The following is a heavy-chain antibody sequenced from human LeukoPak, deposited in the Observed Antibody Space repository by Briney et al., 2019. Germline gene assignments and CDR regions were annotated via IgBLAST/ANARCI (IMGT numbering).Heavy chain of an antibody. V-gene: IGHV3-48*02. J-gene: IGHJ4*02. D-gene: IGHD3-10*01. CDR1: GFTFSYYS. CDR2: ISSSRKTI. Sequence: PGGSLRLSCAASGFTFSYYSMNWVRQAPGKGLEWVSYISSSRKTIYYADSVKGRFTISRDNAKKSLDLQMNSLRDEDTAVYYCARDHRSGSGSGTQANDYWGQGTLVTVSS. CDR3: ARDHRSGSGSGTQANDY.